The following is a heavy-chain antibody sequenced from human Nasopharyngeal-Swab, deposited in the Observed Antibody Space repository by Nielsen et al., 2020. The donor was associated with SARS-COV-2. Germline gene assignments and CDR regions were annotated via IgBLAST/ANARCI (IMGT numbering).Heavy chain of an antibody. CDR2: IYYSGST. J-gene: IGHJ4*02. Sequence: RQAPGKGLEWIGSIYYSGSTYYNPSLKSRVTISVDTSKNQFSLKLSSVTAADTAVYYCASLGGSIFVGGFNYFDYWGQGTLVTVS. CDR3: ASLGGSIFVGGFNYFDY. D-gene: IGHD3-3*01. V-gene: IGHV4-39*07.